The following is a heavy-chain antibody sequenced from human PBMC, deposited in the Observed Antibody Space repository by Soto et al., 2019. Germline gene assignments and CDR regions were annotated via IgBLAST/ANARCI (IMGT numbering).Heavy chain of an antibody. CDR3: ARDLAAVPRAFDY. CDR2: VYYTGTT. CDR1: GGSISSYF. Sequence: SETLSLTCTVSGGSISSYFYIWVRQPPGKGLEWIGSVYYTGTTDYNPSLKSRVTISVDTSKTQFSLNLRSVTAAGTAVYYCARDLAAVPRAFDYWGRGTLVTVSS. J-gene: IGHJ4*02. V-gene: IGHV4-59*01. D-gene: IGHD6-13*01.